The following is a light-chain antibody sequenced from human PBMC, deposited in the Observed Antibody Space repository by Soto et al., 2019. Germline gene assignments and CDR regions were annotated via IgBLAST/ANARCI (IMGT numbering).Light chain of an antibody. CDR1: SSDIGSYNY. CDR2: DVS. J-gene: IGLJ1*01. CDR3: CSYTGSSTRYV. V-gene: IGLV2-14*01. Sequence: QSVLTQPASVSGSPGQAITISCTGTSSDIGSYNYVSWYQQKPGKAPQLIIYDVSNRPSGLSSLFSGSKSGYTASLTISGLQAEDEPDYYCCSYTGSSTRYVFGTGTKLTVL.